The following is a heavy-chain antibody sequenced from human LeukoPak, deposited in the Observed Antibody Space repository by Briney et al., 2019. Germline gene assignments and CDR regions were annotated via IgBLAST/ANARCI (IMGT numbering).Heavy chain of an antibody. CDR1: GFTFSSYA. Sequence: SGGSLRLSCAASGFTFSSYAMSWVRQAPGKGLEWVSAISGSGGSTYYADSVKGRFTISRDNSKNTLYLHMNSLRAEDTAVYHCAKDSAAAGLLTWGQGTLVTVSS. J-gene: IGHJ5*02. D-gene: IGHD6-13*01. CDR2: ISGSGGST. CDR3: AKDSAAAGLLT. V-gene: IGHV3-23*01.